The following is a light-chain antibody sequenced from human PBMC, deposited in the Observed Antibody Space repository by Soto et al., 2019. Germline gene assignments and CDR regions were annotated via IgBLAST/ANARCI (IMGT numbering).Light chain of an antibody. CDR1: KLGDKY. V-gene: IGLV3-1*01. J-gene: IGLJ2*01. Sequence: SYELTQPPSVSVSPGQTASITCSGDKLGDKYACWYQQKPGQSPVLVIYQDSKRPSGIPERFSGSNSGNTATLTISGTQAMDEADYYCQAWASSPVVVFGGGTKLTVL. CDR2: QDS. CDR3: QAWASSPVVV.